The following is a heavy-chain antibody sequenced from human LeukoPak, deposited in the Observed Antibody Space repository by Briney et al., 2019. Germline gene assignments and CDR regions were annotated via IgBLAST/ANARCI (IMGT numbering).Heavy chain of an antibody. CDR2: ISSSIYK. J-gene: IGHJ4*02. V-gene: IGHV3-21*01. CDR1: GFTFSSYS. Sequence: PGGSLRLSCAASGFTFSSYSMNWVRQAPGKGLEWVSSISSSIYKYYADSVKGRFTISRDNAKKSLYLQMNSLRAEDTAVYYCARSRYDSSGYYGIIGNWGQGTLVTVSS. CDR3: ARSRYDSSGYYGIIGN. D-gene: IGHD3-22*01.